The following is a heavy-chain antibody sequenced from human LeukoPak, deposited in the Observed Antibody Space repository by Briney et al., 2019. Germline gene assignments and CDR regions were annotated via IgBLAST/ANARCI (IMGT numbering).Heavy chain of an antibody. Sequence: SETLSLTCAVYGGSFSGYYWSWIRQPPGKGLEWIGEINHSGGTNYNPSLKSRVTISVDTSKNQFSLELSSVTAADTAVYYCARVSFFRWAATRPSYYYYYMDVWGKGTTVTISS. V-gene: IGHV4-34*01. CDR2: INHSGGT. CDR1: GGSFSGYY. CDR3: ARVSFFRWAATRPSYYYYYMDV. J-gene: IGHJ6*03. D-gene: IGHD2-15*01.